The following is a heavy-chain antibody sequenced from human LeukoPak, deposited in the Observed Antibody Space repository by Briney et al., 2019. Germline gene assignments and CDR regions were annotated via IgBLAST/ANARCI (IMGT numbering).Heavy chain of an antibody. CDR3: ARIPGGDYVGFDY. D-gene: IGHD4-17*01. Sequence: NPSETLSLTCTVSGGSISCYYWSWIRQPPGKGLEWIGYIYYSGSTNYNPSLKSRVTISVDTSKNQFSLKLSSVTAADTAVYYCARIPGGDYVGFDYWGQGTLVTVSS. CDR1: GGSISCYY. J-gene: IGHJ4*02. V-gene: IGHV4-59*01. CDR2: IYYSGST.